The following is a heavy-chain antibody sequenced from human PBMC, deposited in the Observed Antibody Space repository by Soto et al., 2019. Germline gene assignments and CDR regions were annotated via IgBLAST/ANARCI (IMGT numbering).Heavy chain of an antibody. Sequence: QVQLVQSGAEVKKPGSSVKVSCKASGGTFSSYAISWVRQAPGQGLEWMGGIIPIFGTANYAQKFQGRVTITADESTSTAYMERSSLRSEDTAVYYCARKVRGTTVVTRRDYYGMDVWGQGTTVTVSS. V-gene: IGHV1-69*01. CDR2: IIPIFGTA. CDR1: GGTFSSYA. J-gene: IGHJ6*02. CDR3: ARKVRGTTVVTRRDYYGMDV. D-gene: IGHD4-17*01.